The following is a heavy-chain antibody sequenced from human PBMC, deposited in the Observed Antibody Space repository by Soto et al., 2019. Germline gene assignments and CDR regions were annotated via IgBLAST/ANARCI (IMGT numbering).Heavy chain of an antibody. V-gene: IGHV3-33*01. CDR3: ARDSSSTIFAVGMDV. CDR2: IWYDGSNK. CDR1: GFTFSSYG. D-gene: IGHD3-3*01. J-gene: IGHJ6*02. Sequence: GGSLRLSCAASGFTFSSYGMHWVRQAPGKGLEWVAVIWYDGSNKYYADSVKGRFTISRDNSKNTLYLQMNSLRAEDTAVYYCARDSSSTIFAVGMDVWGQGTTVTVSS.